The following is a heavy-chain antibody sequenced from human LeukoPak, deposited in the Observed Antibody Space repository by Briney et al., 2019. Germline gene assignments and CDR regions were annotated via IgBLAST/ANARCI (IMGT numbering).Heavy chain of an antibody. Sequence: ASVTVSCKASGYTFTSYCISWVRQPPGQGLEWMGWISAYNGKTNYAQKLQGRVTMTTDTSTSTAYMEPRSLRSDDTAVYYCARGVYNSKTMYSSLYDYWGQGTLVTVSS. J-gene: IGHJ4*02. CDR1: GYTFTSYC. V-gene: IGHV1-18*01. CDR2: ISAYNGKT. CDR3: ARGVYNSKTMYSSLYDY. D-gene: IGHD6-6*01.